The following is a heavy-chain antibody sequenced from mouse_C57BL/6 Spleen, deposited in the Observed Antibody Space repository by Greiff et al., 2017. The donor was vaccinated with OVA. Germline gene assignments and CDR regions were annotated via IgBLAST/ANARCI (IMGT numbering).Heavy chain of an antibody. CDR3: ARTDYGSNLAY. CDR2: IFPGHGST. Sequence: VKLVESGAELMKPGASVKLSCKATGYTFTGYWIEWVKQRPGHGLEWIGEIFPGHGSTNSTEKFKGKATFTADTSSNTAYMQLSSLTTEDSAIDYCARTDYGSNLAYWGQGTLVTVSA. J-gene: IGHJ3*01. D-gene: IGHD1-1*01. V-gene: IGHV1-9*01. CDR1: GYTFTGYW.